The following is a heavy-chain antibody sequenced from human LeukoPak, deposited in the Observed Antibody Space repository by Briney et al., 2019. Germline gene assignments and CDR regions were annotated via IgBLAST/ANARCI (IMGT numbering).Heavy chain of an antibody. V-gene: IGHV3-23*01. CDR2: ISGSGGST. CDR3: AKRMIVVFGGAFDI. CDR1: GFIFSSYS. J-gene: IGHJ3*02. Sequence: GGSLRLSCAASGFIFSSYSMNWVRQAPGKGLEWVSAISGSGGSTYYADSVKGRFTISRDNSKNTLYLQMNSLRSEDTAVYYCAKRMIVVFGGAFDIWGQGTMVTVSS. D-gene: IGHD3-22*01.